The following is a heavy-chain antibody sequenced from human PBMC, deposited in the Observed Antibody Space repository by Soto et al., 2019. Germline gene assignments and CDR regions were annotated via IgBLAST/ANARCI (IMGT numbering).Heavy chain of an antibody. D-gene: IGHD5-12*01. Sequence: PSESLSLTCSVSVRSINSGEYYWSWILQSPGKGLEWIGYIYYIGSTYYNPSLKSRSTISIDTSKNQFFLDVDSVTAADTAVYYCARLYTGYEAFDYWGQGTLVTVSS. CDR3: ARLYTGYEAFDY. CDR2: IYYIGST. V-gene: IGHV4-30-4*01. CDR1: VRSINSGEYY. J-gene: IGHJ4*02.